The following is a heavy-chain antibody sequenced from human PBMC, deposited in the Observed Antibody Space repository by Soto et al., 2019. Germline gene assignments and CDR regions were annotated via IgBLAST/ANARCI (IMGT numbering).Heavy chain of an antibody. CDR3: AKAAADDFWSGYFYYFDY. J-gene: IGHJ4*02. D-gene: IGHD3-3*01. V-gene: IGHV3-23*01. CDR2: ISGSGGTT. Sequence: GGSLRLSCVVSGFTFSSYAMNWVRQAPGKGLEWVSAISGSGGTTYYADSVKGRFTISRDNSKNTLYLQMNSLRAEDTAVYYCAKAAADDFWSGYFYYFDYWGQGTLVTVSS. CDR1: GFTFSSYA.